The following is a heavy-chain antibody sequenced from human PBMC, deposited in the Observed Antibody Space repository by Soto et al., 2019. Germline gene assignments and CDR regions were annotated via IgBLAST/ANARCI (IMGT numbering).Heavy chain of an antibody. D-gene: IGHD6-19*01. V-gene: IGHV4-39*01. CDR2: IYYTGST. Sequence: ETLSLTCTVSGGSLSTSSNYCGRLRQPPGRGLEWIGRIYYTGSTYYSPSLKSRVTISVDKSKNQFSPELSSVTAADTDVYYCASPRYSSGWYQWDYYYGMDVWGQGTTVTVS. CDR1: GGSLSTSSNY. J-gene: IGHJ6*02. CDR3: ASPRYSSGWYQWDYYYGMDV.